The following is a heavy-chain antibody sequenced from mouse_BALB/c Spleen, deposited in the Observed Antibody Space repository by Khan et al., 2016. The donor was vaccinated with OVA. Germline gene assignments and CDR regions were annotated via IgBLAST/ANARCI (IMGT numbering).Heavy chain of an antibody. CDR3: TRSERSDFDH. J-gene: IGHJ2*01. CDR1: GYSFTGYF. CDR2: INPHIGET. V-gene: IGHV1-20*02. D-gene: IGHD1-1*01. Sequence: EVQLQQSGPELVRPGASVKISCTASGYSFTGYFMNWVMQSHGKSLEWIGRINPHIGETFYNQRFKDKATLTVDESSSTAHMELRSLASEDSAVYYCTRSERSDFDHWGQGTTLTVSS.